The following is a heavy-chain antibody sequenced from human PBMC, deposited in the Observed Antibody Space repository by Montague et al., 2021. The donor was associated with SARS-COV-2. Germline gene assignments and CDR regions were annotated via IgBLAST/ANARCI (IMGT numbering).Heavy chain of an antibody. CDR1: GGSFSGYY. CDR3: ARGVRQLGVRYYYYYIDV. V-gene: IGHV4-34*01. J-gene: IGHJ6*03. Sequence: SETLSLTCAVYGGSFSGYYWSWIRQPPGKGLEWIGEINHSGSTNYNPSLKSRVTISMDTSKNQLSLKLSSVTAADTAVYYCARGVRQLGVRYYYYYIDVWGKGTTVTVSS. D-gene: IGHD6-6*01. CDR2: INHSGST.